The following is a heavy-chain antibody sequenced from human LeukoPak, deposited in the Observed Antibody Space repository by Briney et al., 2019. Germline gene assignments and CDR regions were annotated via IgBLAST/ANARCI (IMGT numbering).Heavy chain of an antibody. J-gene: IGHJ4*02. Sequence: SETLSLTCTVSGVSISSYYWSWIRQPPGKGLEWIGYIYYSGSTNYNPSLKSRVTISVDTSKNQFSLKLSSVTAADTAVYYCARDRVGLIDYWGQGTLVTVSS. V-gene: IGHV4-59*01. CDR2: IYYSGST. CDR3: ARDRVGLIDY. CDR1: GVSISSYY. D-gene: IGHD1-26*01.